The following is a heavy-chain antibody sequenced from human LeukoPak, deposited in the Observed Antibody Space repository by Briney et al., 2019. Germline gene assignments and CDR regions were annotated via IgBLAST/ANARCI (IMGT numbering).Heavy chain of an antibody. CDR3: ARVPLRFLEWLSHHDAFDI. CDR2: INTNTGNP. J-gene: IGHJ3*02. CDR1: GYTFTSYA. Sequence: GASVKVSCKASGYTFTSYAMNWVRQALGQGLEWMGWINTNTGNPTYAQGFTGRSVFSLDTSVSTAYLQISSLKAEDTAVYYCARVPLRFLEWLSHHDAFDIWGQGTMVTVSS. D-gene: IGHD3-3*01. V-gene: IGHV7-4-1*02.